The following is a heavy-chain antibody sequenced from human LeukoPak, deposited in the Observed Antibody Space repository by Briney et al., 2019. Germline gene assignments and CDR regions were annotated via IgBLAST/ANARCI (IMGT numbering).Heavy chain of an antibody. D-gene: IGHD3-3*01. V-gene: IGHV4-61*02. CDR2: IYTSGST. J-gene: IGHJ5*02. CDR1: GGSISSGSYY. Sequence: SETRSLTWTVSGGSISSGSYYWSWIRQPAGKGLEWIGRIYTSGSTNYNPSLKSRVTISVDTSKNQFSLKLSSVTAADTAVYYCARDLPYYDFWSVSVFDPWGQGTLVTVSS. CDR3: ARDLPYYDFWSVSVFDP.